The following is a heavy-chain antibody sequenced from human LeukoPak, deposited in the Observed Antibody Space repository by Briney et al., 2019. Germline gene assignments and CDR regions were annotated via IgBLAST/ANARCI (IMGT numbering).Heavy chain of an antibody. J-gene: IGHJ6*03. V-gene: IGHV3-7*01. CDR3: ARDFRDSSGYYYYYYMDV. CDR2: IKQDGSEK. Sequence: GGTLRLSCAASGFTFSSYWMSWVRQAPGKGLEWLANIKQDGSEKYYVDSVKGRFTISRDNAKNSLYLQMNSLRAEDTAVYYCARDFRDSSGYYYYYYMDVWGKGTTVTVSS. D-gene: IGHD3-22*01. CDR1: GFTFSSYW.